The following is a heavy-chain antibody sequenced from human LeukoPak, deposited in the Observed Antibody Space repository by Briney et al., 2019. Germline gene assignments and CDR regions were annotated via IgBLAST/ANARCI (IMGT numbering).Heavy chain of an antibody. Sequence: GGSLRLSCAASGFTLNTYSMNWVRQAPGKGLEWVSSISFSSGTSRSYKYYADSVKGRFTISRDSANNSLYLQMNSLRAEDTAVYYCARGLAGGEFLRPVDYWGQGTLVTVSS. CDR2: ISFSSGTSRSYK. J-gene: IGHJ4*02. CDR1: GFTLNTYS. D-gene: IGHD3-16*01. CDR3: ARGLAGGEFLRPVDY. V-gene: IGHV3-21*01.